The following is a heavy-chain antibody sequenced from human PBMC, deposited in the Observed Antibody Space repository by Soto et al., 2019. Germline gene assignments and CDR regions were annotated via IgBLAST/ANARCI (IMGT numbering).Heavy chain of an antibody. CDR1: GFNFSTYG. CDR2: ISYDGSKE. D-gene: IGHD6-19*01. V-gene: IGHV3-30*18. J-gene: IGHJ6*02. CDR3: AKERRQWLIYYYYGMDV. Sequence: QEPLAESGGGVVQPGNSLRLSCAASGFNFSTYGMHWVRQVPGQGPEWVAVISYDGSKETYADSVKGRFTISRDNSKNTLYLQMNSLRVEDTALYYCAKERRQWLIYYYYGMDVWGQGTSVTVSS.